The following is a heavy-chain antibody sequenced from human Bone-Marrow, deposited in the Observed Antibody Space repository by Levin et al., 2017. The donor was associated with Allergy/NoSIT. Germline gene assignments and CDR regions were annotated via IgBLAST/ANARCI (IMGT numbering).Heavy chain of an antibody. D-gene: IGHD1-1*01. Sequence: PSETLSLTCNVSGDSITIYHWNWIRQPPGKGLEWIGHFYYSGRTTYNPSLKSRVTMSVDTSKNQFSLKVTSVTAADTAVYYCARGDDSTIDYWGQGILVTVSS. CDR1: GDSITIYH. CDR3: ARGDDSTIDY. J-gene: IGHJ4*02. CDR2: FYYSGRT. V-gene: IGHV4-59*01.